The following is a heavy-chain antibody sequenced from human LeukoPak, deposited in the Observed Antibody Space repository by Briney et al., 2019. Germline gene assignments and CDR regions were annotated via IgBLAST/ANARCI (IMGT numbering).Heavy chain of an antibody. CDR3: ASEPRYSSSYFFDP. CDR1: GGSISSSSYY. J-gene: IGHJ5*02. V-gene: IGHV4-39*01. Sequence: SATLSLTCTVSGGSISSSSYYWGWIRQPPGKGLEWIGSIYYSGSTYYNPSLKSRVTISVDTSKNQFSLKLSSVTAADTAVYYCASEPRYSSSYFFDPWGQGTLVTVSS. D-gene: IGHD6-13*01. CDR2: IYYSGST.